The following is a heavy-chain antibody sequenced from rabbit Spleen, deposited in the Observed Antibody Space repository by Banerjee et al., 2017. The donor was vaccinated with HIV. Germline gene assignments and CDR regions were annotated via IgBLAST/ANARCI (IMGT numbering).Heavy chain of an antibody. J-gene: IGHJ4*01. Sequence: QEQLVESGGGLVQPEASLTLTCKASGFPFSEKAVMCWVRQAPGKGLEWIACIDTNDGDTDYANWPRGRFTISKTSSTAVALQMTSLTAADTATYFCARESFSNWDLWGPGTLVTVS. V-gene: IGHV1S45*01. CDR2: IDTNDGDT. D-gene: IGHD7-1*01. CDR1: GFPFSEKAV. CDR3: ARESFSNWDL.